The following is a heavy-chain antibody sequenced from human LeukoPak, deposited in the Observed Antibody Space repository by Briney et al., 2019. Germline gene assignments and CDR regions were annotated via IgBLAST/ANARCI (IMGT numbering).Heavy chain of an antibody. D-gene: IGHD2-2*01. CDR3: AREVIVVVPSGLDS. J-gene: IGHJ4*02. CDR2: TYYRSKWYS. CDR1: GDSVSSNSAA. V-gene: IGHV6-1*01. Sequence: SQTLSLTCAISGDSVSSNSAAWNWIRQSPSRGLEWLGRTYYRSKWYSDYAVSVKSRVTINPDTSKNQFSLQLNSVTPEDTAVYYCAREVIVVVPSGLDSWGQGTLVAVSS.